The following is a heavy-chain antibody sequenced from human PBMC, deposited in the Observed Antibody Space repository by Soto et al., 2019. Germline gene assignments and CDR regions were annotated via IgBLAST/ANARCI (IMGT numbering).Heavy chain of an antibody. CDR2: ISDGGSYT. D-gene: IGHD6-19*01. J-gene: IGHJ6*02. CDR3: ARAPGAVNSYAGVDV. V-gene: IGHV3-11*05. Sequence: GGSLRLSCVASGFIFSDYYMAWIRRAPGKGLEWVSYISDGGSYTNHGNSVRGRVSVSRDDARNSLYLQINNLRVEDTGVYYCARAPGAVNSYAGVDVWGQGTTVTGSS. CDR1: GFIFSDYY.